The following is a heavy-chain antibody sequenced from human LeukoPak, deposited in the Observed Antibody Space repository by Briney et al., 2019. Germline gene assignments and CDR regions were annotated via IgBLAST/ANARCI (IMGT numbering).Heavy chain of an antibody. D-gene: IGHD1-26*01. CDR1: GFTFSSYG. Sequence: GGSLRLSCAASGFTFSSYGMHWVRQAPGKGPEWVANIKEDETKKNYVDSVRGRFTISRDNAKNSLYLHMSSLRAEDTAVYYCARDVGGSLDYWGQGTLVTVSS. J-gene: IGHJ4*02. V-gene: IGHV3-7*01. CDR2: IKEDETKK. CDR3: ARDVGGSLDY.